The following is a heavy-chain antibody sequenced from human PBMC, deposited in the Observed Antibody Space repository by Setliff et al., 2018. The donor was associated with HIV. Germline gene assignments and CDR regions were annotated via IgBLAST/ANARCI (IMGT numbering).Heavy chain of an antibody. CDR3: AREIPYSYGGRGHPL. J-gene: IGHJ4*02. CDR2: VNRGRRT. CDR1: GGSFSDYY. D-gene: IGHD3-22*01. Sequence: SEILSLTCALYGGSFSDYYWSWIRQPPGMGLEWIGEVNRGRRTNYNSSLKSRVTISIDTSRNQFSLTVSSVTAADTAVYYCAREIPYSYGGRGHPLWGQGTLVTVSS. V-gene: IGHV4-34*01.